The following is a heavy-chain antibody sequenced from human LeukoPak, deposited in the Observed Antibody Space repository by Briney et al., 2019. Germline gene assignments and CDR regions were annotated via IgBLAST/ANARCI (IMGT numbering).Heavy chain of an antibody. J-gene: IGHJ4*02. D-gene: IGHD3-22*01. Sequence: ASVKVSCKASGYTSTDYSMHWVRQAPGQGLEWMGWINPNSGGTNYAQKFQGRVTMTRDTSISTAYMELSGLRSDDTAVFYCARNTYYYDNSAGTFDFWGQGTLVTVSS. CDR2: INPNSGGT. CDR1: GYTSTDYS. V-gene: IGHV1-2*02. CDR3: ARNTYYYDNSAGTFDF.